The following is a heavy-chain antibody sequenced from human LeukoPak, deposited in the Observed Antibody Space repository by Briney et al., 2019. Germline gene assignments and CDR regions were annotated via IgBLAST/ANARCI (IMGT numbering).Heavy chain of an antibody. D-gene: IGHD3-10*01. V-gene: IGHV1-18*01. CDR2: ISAYNGNT. CDR1: GYTFTSYG. Sequence: ASVKVSCKASGYTFTSYGISWVRQAPGQGLEWMGWISAYNGNTNYAQKLQGRVTMTTDTSTSTAYMELRSLRSDDTAVYYCARDMGGYYYYYYMDVWGKGTTVTVSS. J-gene: IGHJ6*03. CDR3: ARDMGGYYYYYYMDV.